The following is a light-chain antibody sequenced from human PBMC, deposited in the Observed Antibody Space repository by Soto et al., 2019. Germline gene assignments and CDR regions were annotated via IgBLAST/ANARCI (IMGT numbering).Light chain of an antibody. CDR1: QSVSSS. J-gene: IGKJ2*01. CDR2: EAS. CDR3: QQRSNWPRT. Sequence: EIVLTQSPATLSLSPGEGATLSCRASQSVSSSLAWYQQKPGQAPRLLIYEASNRATGIPARFSGSGSGTDFTLTISSLEPEDFAVYYCQQRSNWPRTFGQGTKLEIK. V-gene: IGKV3-11*01.